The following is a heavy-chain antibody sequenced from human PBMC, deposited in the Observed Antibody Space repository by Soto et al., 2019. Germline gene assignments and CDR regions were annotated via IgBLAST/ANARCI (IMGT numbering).Heavy chain of an antibody. V-gene: IGHV3-23*01. D-gene: IGHD3-10*01. CDR3: AKDPSEYYYGSGSHPIDY. J-gene: IGHJ4*02. CDR2: IRGSGGST. Sequence: EVQLLESGGGLVQPGGSLRLSCAASGFTFSSYAMSWVRQAPGKGLEWVSAIRGSGGSTYSADSVKGRFTISRDNSKNTLYLQMNSLRAEDTAVYYCAKDPSEYYYGSGSHPIDYWGQGTLVTVSS. CDR1: GFTFSSYA.